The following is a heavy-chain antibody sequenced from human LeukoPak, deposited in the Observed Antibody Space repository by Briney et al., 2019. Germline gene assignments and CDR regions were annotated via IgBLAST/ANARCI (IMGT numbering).Heavy chain of an antibody. Sequence: PSETLSLICAVYGGSFSGYYWSWIRQPPGKGLEWIGEINHSGSTNYNPSLKSRVTILVDTSKNQFSLKLSSVTAADTAVYYCARTPSIAAALGGFVYWGQGTLVTVSS. CDR1: GGSFSGYY. V-gene: IGHV4-34*01. D-gene: IGHD6-13*01. J-gene: IGHJ4*02. CDR3: ARTPSIAAALGGFVY. CDR2: INHSGST.